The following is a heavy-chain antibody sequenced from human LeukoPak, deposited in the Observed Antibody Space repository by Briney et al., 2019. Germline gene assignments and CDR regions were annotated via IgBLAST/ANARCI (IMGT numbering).Heavy chain of an antibody. CDR1: GYTFTSYY. Sequence: ASVKVSCKASGYTFTSYYMHWVRQAPGQGLEWMGIINPSGGSTSYAQKFQGRVTMTRDTSTSTVYMELSSQRSEDTAVYYCARDPPYGGNSPYFDYWGQGTLVTVSS. CDR3: ARDPPYGGNSPYFDY. J-gene: IGHJ4*02. V-gene: IGHV1-46*01. D-gene: IGHD4-23*01. CDR2: INPSGGST.